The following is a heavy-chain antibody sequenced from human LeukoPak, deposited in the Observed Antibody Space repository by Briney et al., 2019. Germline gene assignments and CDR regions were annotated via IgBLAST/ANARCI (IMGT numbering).Heavy chain of an antibody. V-gene: IGHV4-59*11. CDR1: GGSISSHY. Sequence: SETLSLTCTVSGGSISSHYWSWIRQPPGKGLEWIGYIYYSGSTNYNPSLKSRVTISVDTSKNQFSLKLSSVTAADTAVYYCARTGPPYYFDYWGQGTLVTDSS. CDR2: IYYSGST. CDR3: ARTGPPYYFDY. J-gene: IGHJ4*02.